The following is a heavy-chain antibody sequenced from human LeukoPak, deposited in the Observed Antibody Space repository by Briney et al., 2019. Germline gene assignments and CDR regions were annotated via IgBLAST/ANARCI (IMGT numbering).Heavy chain of an antibody. J-gene: IGHJ4*02. CDR2: IWYDGSNK. Sequence: GGSLRLSCAASGFTFSSYGMHWVRQAPGKGLEWVAVIWYDGSNKYYADSVKGRFTISRDNSKNTVYLLMNSLATEDTAVYYCAKDYFRDSTFWGYFDYWGQGTLVTVSS. CDR1: GFTFSSYG. D-gene: IGHD3-22*01. V-gene: IGHV3-30*02. CDR3: AKDYFRDSTFWGYFDY.